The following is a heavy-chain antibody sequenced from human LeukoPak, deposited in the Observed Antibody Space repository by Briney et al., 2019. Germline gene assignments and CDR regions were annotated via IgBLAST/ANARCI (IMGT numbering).Heavy chain of an antibody. V-gene: IGHV3-64*02. D-gene: IGHD1-14*01. CDR3: AAAPEFDY. Sequence: GGSLRLSCAASGFILSSYSMHWVRQAPGKGLQFVSAISRNGGDTYYADSVKGRFTISRDNSKNTLYLQMNSLRAEDTAVYYCAAAPEFDYWGQGTLVTVSS. CDR1: GFILSSYS. J-gene: IGHJ4*02. CDR2: ISRNGGDT.